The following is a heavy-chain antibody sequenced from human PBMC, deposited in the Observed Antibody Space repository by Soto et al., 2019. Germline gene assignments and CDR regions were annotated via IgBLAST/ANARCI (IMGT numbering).Heavy chain of an antibody. J-gene: IGHJ4*02. CDR3: TRGVITLGRLTVMPG. Sequence: SETLTLTCTDSNGSISSNSYYWGWVRQPPGKGLEWIASLYYGGSGNTYYNPSFGSRVTMSADASRGQFSLKLNSVTAADTAIYYCTRGVITLGRLTVMPGWGQGTLVTVSS. CDR1: NGSISSNSYY. V-gene: IGHV4-39*01. CDR2: LYYGGSGNT. D-gene: IGHD3-16*02.